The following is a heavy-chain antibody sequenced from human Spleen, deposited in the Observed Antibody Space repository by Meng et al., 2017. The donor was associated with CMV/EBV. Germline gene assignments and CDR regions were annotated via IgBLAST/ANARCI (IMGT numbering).Heavy chain of an antibody. Sequence: GESLKISCKGSGYSFTSYWIGWVRQMPGKGLEWMGIIYPGDSDTRYSPSFQGQVTISADKSISTAYLQWSRLKASDTAMYYCARRVRGYCSSTSCYLNPNWYFDLWGRGTLVTVSS. CDR2: IYPGDSDT. CDR1: GYSFTSYW. V-gene: IGHV5-51*01. D-gene: IGHD2-2*01. CDR3: ARRVRGYCSSTSCYLNPNWYFDL. J-gene: IGHJ2*01.